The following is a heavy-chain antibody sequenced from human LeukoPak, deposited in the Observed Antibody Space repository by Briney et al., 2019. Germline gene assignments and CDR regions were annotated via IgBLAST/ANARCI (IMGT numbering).Heavy chain of an antibody. J-gene: IGHJ4*02. D-gene: IGHD3-10*01. CDR3: ARISSMVRGVITKFDY. CDR1: GGSFSGYY. Sequence: SETLSLTCAVYGGSFSGYYWSWIRQPPGKGLEWSGEINHSGSTNYNPSLKSRVTISVDTSKNQFSLKLSSVTAADTAVYYCARISSMVRGVITKFDYWGQGTLVTVSS. V-gene: IGHV4-34*01. CDR2: INHSGST.